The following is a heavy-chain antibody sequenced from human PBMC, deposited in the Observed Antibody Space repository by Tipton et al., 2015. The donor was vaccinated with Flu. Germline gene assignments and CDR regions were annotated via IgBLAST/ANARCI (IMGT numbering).Heavy chain of an antibody. CDR1: GGSFSGYY. CDR2: IYYSGST. Sequence: TLSLTCAVYGGSFSGYYWSWIRQPPGKGLEWIGYIYYSGSTNCNPSLKSRVTISVDTSKNQFSLKLSSVTAADTAVYYCARDPPMSYYGSGSYYRGEGSDAFDIWGQGTMVTVSS. V-gene: IGHV4-34*11. J-gene: IGHJ3*02. CDR3: ARDPPMSYYGSGSYYRGEGSDAFDI. D-gene: IGHD3-10*01.